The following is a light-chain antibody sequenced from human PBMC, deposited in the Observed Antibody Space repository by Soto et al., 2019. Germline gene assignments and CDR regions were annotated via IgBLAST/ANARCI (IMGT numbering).Light chain of an antibody. CDR3: QQYGSSPPFMYT. CDR1: QSVSSSY. CDR2: GAS. Sequence: EIVLTQSPGTLSLSPGERATLSCRASQSVSSSYLAWYQQKPGQAPRLLIYGASSRATGIPDRFSGSGSGTDFTLTISRLEPEDFAVYYCQQYGSSPPFMYTFGQGTTLEIK. V-gene: IGKV3-20*01. J-gene: IGKJ2*01.